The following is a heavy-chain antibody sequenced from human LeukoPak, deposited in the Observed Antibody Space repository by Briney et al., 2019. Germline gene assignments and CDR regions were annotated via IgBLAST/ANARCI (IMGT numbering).Heavy chain of an antibody. J-gene: IGHJ4*02. CDR3: ARGALESITMLYYFDY. V-gene: IGHV4-39*07. Sequence: SETLSLTCTVSGVSISSSNSYWGWIRQPPGKGLEWIGSIYYSGNTYYNASLKSRVTMSVDTPKNQFSLKLSSVTAADTAVYYCARGALESITMLYYFDYWGQGTLVTVSS. CDR1: GVSISSSNSY. D-gene: IGHD3-10*02. CDR2: IYYSGNT.